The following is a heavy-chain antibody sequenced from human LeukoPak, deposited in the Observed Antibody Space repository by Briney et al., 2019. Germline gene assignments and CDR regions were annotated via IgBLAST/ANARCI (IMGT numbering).Heavy chain of an antibody. V-gene: IGHV3-11*01. J-gene: IGHJ4*02. CDR3: VRHSGRAGGQ. Sequence: NPGGSLRLSCAASGFNFGVHYMSWLRQAPGKRPEWISYISANGGDIAYADSVKGRFTISRDNAKNPLHLQMNRLRFEDTAVYHCVRHSGRAGGQWGQGTLIAVSS. D-gene: IGHD3-10*01. CDR2: ISANGGDI. CDR1: GFNFGVHY.